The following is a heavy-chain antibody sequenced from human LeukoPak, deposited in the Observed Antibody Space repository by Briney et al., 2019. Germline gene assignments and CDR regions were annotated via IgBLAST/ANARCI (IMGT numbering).Heavy chain of an antibody. J-gene: IGHJ4*02. Sequence: PGGSLRLSCAASGFTFSSYEMNWVRQAPGKGLEWVSYISSSGSTIYYADSVKGRFTISRDNAKNSLYLQMNSLRAEDTAVYYCARSLITMVRGLIDYWGQGTLVTVSS. CDR2: ISSSGSTI. D-gene: IGHD3-10*01. CDR3: ARSLITMVRGLIDY. V-gene: IGHV3-48*03. CDR1: GFTFSSYE.